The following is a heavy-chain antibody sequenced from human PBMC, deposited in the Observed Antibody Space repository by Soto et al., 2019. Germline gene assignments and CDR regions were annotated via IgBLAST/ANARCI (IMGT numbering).Heavy chain of an antibody. CDR3: AREGYYDILTGYPYYFDY. CDR2: ISAYNGNT. D-gene: IGHD3-9*01. Sequence: ASVKVSCKASGYTFTSYGISWVRQAPGQGLEWMGWISAYNGNTNYAQKLQGRVTMTTDTSTSTAYMELRSLRSDDTAVYYCAREGYYDILTGYPYYFDYWGQGTLVTVSS. V-gene: IGHV1-18*01. J-gene: IGHJ4*02. CDR1: GYTFTSYG.